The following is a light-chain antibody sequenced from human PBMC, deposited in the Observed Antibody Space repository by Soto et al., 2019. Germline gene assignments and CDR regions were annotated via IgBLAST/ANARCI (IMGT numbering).Light chain of an antibody. Sequence: DIQMTQSPSSLSASVGERVTITCRASQAITDYLAWFQQRPGEAPKSLIYAASSLQSGVPSRLSGSGSGTVFTLTINNIQPEDFATYYCQQYRTYPWTFGPGTTVDIK. CDR2: AAS. CDR1: QAITDY. J-gene: IGKJ1*01. V-gene: IGKV1-16*01. CDR3: QQYRTYPWT.